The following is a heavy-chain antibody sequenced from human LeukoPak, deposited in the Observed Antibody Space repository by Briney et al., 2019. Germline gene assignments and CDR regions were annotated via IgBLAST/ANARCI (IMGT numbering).Heavy chain of an antibody. J-gene: IGHJ4*02. CDR3: AREWKKTGAFHY. Sequence: GGSLRLSCAASGFTFSSFWRHWVRQAPGKGLVWVSFINTDGSSTTYAGSGEGRFTVSRDNAKNTLYPQLSGLRAEDTAVYYCAREWKKTGAFHYWRQGTLLTVSS. D-gene: IGHD1-1*01. V-gene: IGHV3-74*01. CDR2: INTDGSST. CDR1: GFTFSSFW.